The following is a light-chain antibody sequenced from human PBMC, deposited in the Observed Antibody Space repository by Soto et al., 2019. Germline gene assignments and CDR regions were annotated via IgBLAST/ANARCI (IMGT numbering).Light chain of an antibody. Sequence: DIVMTQSPDSLAVSLGERATINCKSSQSVLYSSNNKNYLAWSQQKPGQPPKLLFYWASTRESGVPDRFSGSGSGTDFTLTISSLQAEDVAVYYCQQYYSIPWTFGQGTKVEIK. J-gene: IGKJ1*01. CDR1: QSVLYSSNNKNY. CDR3: QQYYSIPWT. V-gene: IGKV4-1*01. CDR2: WAS.